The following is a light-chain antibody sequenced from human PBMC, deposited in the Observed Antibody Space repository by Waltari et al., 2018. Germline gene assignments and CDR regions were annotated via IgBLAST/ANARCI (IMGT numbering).Light chain of an antibody. Sequence: SSELTQTPSVSVSPGQTASISCFGDALEDKYVSWYQQKLGQSPVLVIYRDTSRPSGIPERFSASNSGDRASLTISGTQVVDEADYYCLTWVSGTVVFGGGTKLTVL. CDR1: ALEDKY. J-gene: IGLJ2*01. CDR3: LTWVSGTVV. CDR2: RDT. V-gene: IGLV3-1*01.